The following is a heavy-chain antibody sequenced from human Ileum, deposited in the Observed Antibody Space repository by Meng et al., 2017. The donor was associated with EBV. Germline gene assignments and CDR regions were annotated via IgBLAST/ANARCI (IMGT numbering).Heavy chain of an antibody. D-gene: IGHD1-20*01. V-gene: IGHV3-73*02. J-gene: IGHJ5*02. Sequence: VALGAPGEGLAQRGGSLNLSGAASVFTFGGSPLNTVRQASGKVLEWVGRIRDKAESYEPGYGGSAKGRFTISRDDSKNTAFLQMNSLKNADTAVDYCTRQVIGTAALDPWGQGTLVTVSS. CDR1: VFTFGGSP. CDR3: TRQVIGTAALDP. CDR2: IRDKAESYEP.